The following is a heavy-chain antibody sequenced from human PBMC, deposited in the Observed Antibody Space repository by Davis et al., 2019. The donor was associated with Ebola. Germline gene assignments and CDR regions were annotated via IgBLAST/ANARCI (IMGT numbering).Heavy chain of an antibody. CDR3: TTDGYYDFWSGYYTGDY. Sequence: GGSLRLSRAASGFTFSSYSMNWVRQAPGKGLEWVGRIKSKTDGGTTDYAAPVKGRFTISRDDSKNTLYLQMNSLKTEDTAVYYCTTDGYYDFWSGYYTGDYWGQGTLVTVSS. D-gene: IGHD3-3*01. J-gene: IGHJ4*02. CDR1: GFTFSSYS. V-gene: IGHV3-15*07. CDR2: IKSKTDGGTT.